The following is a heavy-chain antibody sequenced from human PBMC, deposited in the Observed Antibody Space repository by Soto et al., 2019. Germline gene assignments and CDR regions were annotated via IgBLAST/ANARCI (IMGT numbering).Heavy chain of an antibody. CDR2: IYGGGST. Sequence: QPGGSLRLSCSASGFTIGTNYMSWVRQAPGKGLEWVSVIYGGGSTYYAESVRGRFTMSRDNSKNTVSLQMNSLTGADTAVYFCVRGGWTEWFDPRGHGSLVTVSS. CDR1: GFTIGTNY. CDR3: VRGGWTEWFDP. V-gene: IGHV3-53*01. D-gene: IGHD2-15*01. J-gene: IGHJ5*02.